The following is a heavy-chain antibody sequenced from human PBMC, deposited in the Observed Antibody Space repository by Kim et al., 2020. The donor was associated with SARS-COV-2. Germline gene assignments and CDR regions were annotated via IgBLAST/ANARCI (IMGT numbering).Heavy chain of an antibody. Sequence: SETLSLTCAVYGGSFSGYYWSWIRQPPGKGLEWIGEINHSGSTNYNPSLKSRVTISVDTSKNQFSLKLSSVTAADTAVYYCARGTVVTPGFDYWGQGTLV. CDR1: GGSFSGYY. CDR2: INHSGST. V-gene: IGHV4-34*01. J-gene: IGHJ4*02. CDR3: ARGTVVTPGFDY. D-gene: IGHD2-21*02.